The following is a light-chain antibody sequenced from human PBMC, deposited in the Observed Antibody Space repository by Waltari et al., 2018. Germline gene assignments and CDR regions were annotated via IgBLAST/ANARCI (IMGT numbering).Light chain of an antibody. CDR2: GAS. CDR3: QQYGDSPWT. J-gene: IGKJ1*01. CDR1: QRVTSNY. Sequence: EVMLTQSPGTLSLSPGDRATLSCRASQRVTSNYLAWYQQKPGQAPRLLIFGASLRAAGISDNFRGGGSGTDFTLTISRLEPADFAVYYCQQYGDSPWTFGQGTKVEVK. V-gene: IGKV3-20*01.